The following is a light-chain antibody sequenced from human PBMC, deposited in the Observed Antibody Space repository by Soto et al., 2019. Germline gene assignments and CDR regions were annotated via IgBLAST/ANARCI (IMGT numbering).Light chain of an antibody. V-gene: IGKV3-11*01. J-gene: IGKJ4*01. Sequence: EVILTQFPATLSMSPGESATLSCRASENIRTSLAWYQHRPGQPPRLLIYGAFNRATGIPPRFSGGGSGTDFTLTISGLEPEDFAVYYCQQRASWPPFTFGGGTKVEIK. CDR1: ENIRTS. CDR3: QQRASWPPFT. CDR2: GAF.